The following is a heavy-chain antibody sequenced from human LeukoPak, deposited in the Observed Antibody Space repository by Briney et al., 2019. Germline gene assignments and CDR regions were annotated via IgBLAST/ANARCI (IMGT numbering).Heavy chain of an antibody. CDR3: ARSGYNHHLDY. Sequence: ASVKVSCKASGSTFTDYYIDWMRQAPGQGLEWMGWINPNSGGTNYTQTFQGRVTMTMDTSITTAYLELSRLRSDDTAVYYCARSGYNHHLDYWGQGTLVTVSS. J-gene: IGHJ4*02. CDR1: GSTFTDYY. V-gene: IGHV1-2*02. CDR2: INPNSGGT. D-gene: IGHD5-12*01.